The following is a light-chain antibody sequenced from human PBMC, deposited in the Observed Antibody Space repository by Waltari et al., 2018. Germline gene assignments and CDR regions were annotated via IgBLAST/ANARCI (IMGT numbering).Light chain of an antibody. Sequence: DIQMTQSPSTLSASVGDRVTITFRASQCISRWLSWYQQKPGKAPNLLIYKASSLESGVTSRFSGSGSETEFTLTISSLHPDDFTTYYCQQYNSYSRAFGQGTKVEIK. CDR2: KAS. CDR3: QQYNSYSRA. CDR1: QCISRW. J-gene: IGKJ1*01. V-gene: IGKV1-5*03.